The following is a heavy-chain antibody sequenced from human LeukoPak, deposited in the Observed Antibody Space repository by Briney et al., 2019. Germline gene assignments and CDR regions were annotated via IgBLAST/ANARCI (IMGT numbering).Heavy chain of an antibody. V-gene: IGHV3-30*19. Sequence: GGSLRLSCAASGFTFRNHGMHWVRQAPGKGLEWVAVISYDGSNKYYADSVKGRFTISRDNSKNTLYLQMNSLRAEDTAVYYCARDTCLDDSRCYGMDVWGQGTTVTVSS. CDR1: GFTFRNHG. CDR3: ARDTCLDDSRCYGMDV. D-gene: IGHD3-22*01. CDR2: ISYDGSNK. J-gene: IGHJ6*02.